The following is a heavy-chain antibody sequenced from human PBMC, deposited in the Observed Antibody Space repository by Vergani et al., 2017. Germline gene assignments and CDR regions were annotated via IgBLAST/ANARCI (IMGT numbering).Heavy chain of an antibody. J-gene: IGHJ4*02. Sequence: EVQLLESGGGLVQPGGSLRLSCAASGFTFSSYAMSWVRQAPGKGLEWVSAISGSGGSTYYADYVKGRFTISRDNSKNTLYLQLNSLRAEDTAVYYCAKLELINDPLPHYYFDYWGQGTLVTVSS. CDR3: AKLELINDPLPHYYFDY. V-gene: IGHV3-23*01. D-gene: IGHD3-16*01. CDR2: ISGSGGST. CDR1: GFTFSSYA.